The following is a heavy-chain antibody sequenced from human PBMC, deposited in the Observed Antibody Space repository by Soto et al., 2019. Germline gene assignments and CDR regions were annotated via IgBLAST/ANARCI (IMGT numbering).Heavy chain of an antibody. Sequence: SETLSLTCTVSGGSISSYYWSWIRQPPGKGLEWIGYIYYSGSTNYNPSLKSRVTISVDTSKNQFSLKLSSVTAADTAVYYCAREGSSSWYGMDVWGQGTTVTVSS. CDR2: IYYSGST. V-gene: IGHV4-59*01. CDR3: AREGSSSWYGMDV. CDR1: GGSISSYY. J-gene: IGHJ6*02. D-gene: IGHD6-13*01.